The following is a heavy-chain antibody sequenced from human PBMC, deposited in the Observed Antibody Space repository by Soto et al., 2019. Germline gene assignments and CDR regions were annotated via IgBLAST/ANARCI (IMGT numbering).Heavy chain of an antibody. J-gene: IGHJ6*02. Sequence: GGSLRLSCAASGFTFSNAWMSWFRQAPGKGLEWVGFIRSKAYGGTTEYAASVKGRFTISRDDSKSIAYLQMNSLKTEDTAVYYCTRYRRELLWFGELLYYYGMDVWGQGTTVTVSS. V-gene: IGHV3-49*03. CDR3: TRYRRELLWFGELLYYYGMDV. CDR2: IRSKAYGGTT. D-gene: IGHD3-10*01. CDR1: GFTFSNAW.